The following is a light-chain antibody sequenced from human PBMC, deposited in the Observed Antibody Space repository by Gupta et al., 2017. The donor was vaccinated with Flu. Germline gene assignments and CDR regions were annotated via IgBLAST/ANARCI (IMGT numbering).Light chain of an antibody. J-gene: IGKJ2*01. V-gene: IGKV3-11*01. CDR1: QIVSSY. Sequence: PGERATLSCRSSQIVSSYLAWYQQKPGQAPRLLIYDASNRATGIPAMFSGSGSGTDFTLTISSLEPEDFAVYYCQQRSNWPTFGQGTKLEIK. CDR3: QQRSNWPT. CDR2: DAS.